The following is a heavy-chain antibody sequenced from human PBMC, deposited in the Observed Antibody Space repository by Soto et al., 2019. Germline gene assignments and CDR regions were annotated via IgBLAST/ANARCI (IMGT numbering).Heavy chain of an antibody. Sequence: ASVKVSCKVSGYTLTELSMHWVRQAPGKGLEWMGGFDPEDGETIYAQKFQGRVTMTEDTSTDTAYMELSSLRSEDTAVYYCATHLESYYYYGMDDWGQGTTVTVSS. CDR2: FDPEDGET. CDR1: GYTLTELS. CDR3: ATHLESYYYYGMDD. V-gene: IGHV1-24*01. J-gene: IGHJ6*02.